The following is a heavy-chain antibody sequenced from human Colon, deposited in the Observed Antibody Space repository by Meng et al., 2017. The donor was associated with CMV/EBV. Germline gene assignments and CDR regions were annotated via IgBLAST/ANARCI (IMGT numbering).Heavy chain of an antibody. J-gene: IGHJ2*01. V-gene: IGHV3-23*03. D-gene: IGHD2/OR15-2a*01. CDR3: ARDHSSEPEWYFDL. CDR1: EFSFATYA. Sequence: GESLKISCEGSEFSFATYAMAWVRQAPGKGLEWVSVIYSDGNTYYADSVKGRFTISRDNSKNTLFLQMNNLRADDTAVYYCARDHSSEPEWYFDLWGRGTLVTVSS. CDR2: IYSDGNT.